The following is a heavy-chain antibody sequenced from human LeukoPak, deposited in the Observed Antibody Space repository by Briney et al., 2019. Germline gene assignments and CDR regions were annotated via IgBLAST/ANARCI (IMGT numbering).Heavy chain of an antibody. J-gene: IGHJ3*02. CDR1: GGSISSGDYY. Sequence: PSQTLSLTCTVSGGSISSGDYYWSWIRQPPGKGLEWIGYIYYSGSTYYNPSLKSRVTISVDTSKNQFSLKLSSVTAADTAVYYCARDHCSSTSCYTAPNAFDIWGQGTMVTVSS. D-gene: IGHD2-2*02. CDR2: IYYSGST. V-gene: IGHV4-30-4*08. CDR3: ARDHCSSTSCYTAPNAFDI.